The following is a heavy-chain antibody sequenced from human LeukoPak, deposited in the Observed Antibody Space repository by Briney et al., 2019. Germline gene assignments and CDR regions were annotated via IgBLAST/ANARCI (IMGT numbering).Heavy chain of an antibody. D-gene: IGHD1-26*01. CDR3: AKGGSEWELLGY. CDR2: ISGGGSSV. CDR1: GFSFRSYS. J-gene: IGHJ4*02. Sequence: GGSLRLSCAASGFSFRSYSMNWVRQAPGKGLEWVSYISGGGSSVNYADSVKGRFTISRDNAKSSLYLQMNSLRAEDTAVYYRAKGGSEWELLGYWGQGTLVTVSS. V-gene: IGHV3-48*01.